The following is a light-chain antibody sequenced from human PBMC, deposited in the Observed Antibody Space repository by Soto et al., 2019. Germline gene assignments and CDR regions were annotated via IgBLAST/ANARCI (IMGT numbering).Light chain of an antibody. CDR2: RDK. CDR3: QVWDGNTVV. J-gene: IGLJ2*01. Sequence: SYELTQPLSVSVALGQTARITCGGNNIGSKNAHWYQQKPGQVPVLVMYRDKNRPSGIPERLSGSNSGNTATLTISRAQAGDEADYYCQVWDGNTVVYGGGTKVTVL. CDR1: NIGSKN. V-gene: IGLV3-9*01.